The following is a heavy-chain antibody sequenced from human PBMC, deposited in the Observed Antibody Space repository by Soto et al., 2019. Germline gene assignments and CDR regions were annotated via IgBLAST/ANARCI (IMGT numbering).Heavy chain of an antibody. CDR3: ARVYSSSSGRAMDV. Sequence: EVQLVESGGGLVQPGGSLRLSCAASGFTFSTYWMSWVRQAPGKGLEWVANIRQEGSEKVFVDSVKGRFTISRDNAKNALYLQLNNLRVEDTAIYYCARVYSSSSGRAMDVWGQGTTVIVSS. CDR1: GFTFSTYW. CDR2: IRQEGSEK. J-gene: IGHJ6*02. V-gene: IGHV3-7*04. D-gene: IGHD6-6*01.